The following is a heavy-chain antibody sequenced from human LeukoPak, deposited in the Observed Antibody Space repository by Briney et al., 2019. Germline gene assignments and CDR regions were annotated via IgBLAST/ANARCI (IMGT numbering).Heavy chain of an antibody. Sequence: SETLSLTCTVSGGSISSYYWSWIRQPAGKGLEWIGRIYTSGSTNYNPSLKSRVTMSVDTSKNQFSLKLSSVTAADTAVYYCTFNLGSGSFAFDIWGQGTMVTVSS. CDR2: IYTSGST. V-gene: IGHV4-4*07. J-gene: IGHJ3*02. CDR3: TFNLGSGSFAFDI. CDR1: GGSISSYY. D-gene: IGHD3-10*01.